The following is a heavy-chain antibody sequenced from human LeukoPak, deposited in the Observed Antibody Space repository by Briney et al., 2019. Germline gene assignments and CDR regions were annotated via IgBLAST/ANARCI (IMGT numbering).Heavy chain of an antibody. CDR1: GFTVSSNH. CDR2: IYSGGST. CDR3: ARANIAVAGFDY. Sequence: GGSLRLSCAASGFTVSSNHMSWVRQAPGEGLEWVSVIYSGGSTYYADSVKGRFTISRDNSKNTLYLQMNSLRAEDTAVYYCARANIAVAGFDYWGQGTLVTVSS. V-gene: IGHV3-66*02. J-gene: IGHJ4*02. D-gene: IGHD6-19*01.